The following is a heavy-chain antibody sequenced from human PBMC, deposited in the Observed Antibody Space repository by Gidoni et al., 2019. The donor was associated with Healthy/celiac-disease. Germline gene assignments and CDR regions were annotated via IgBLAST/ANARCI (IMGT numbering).Heavy chain of an antibody. CDR3: ARGEGGY. Sequence: EVQLVESGGGLVQPGGSLRLSCAASGCTFSSYWMSWVRPAPGKGLEWVANIKQDGSEKYYVDSVKGRFTISRDNAKNSLYLQMNSLRAEDTAVYYCARGEGGYWGQGTLVTVSS. D-gene: IGHD1-26*01. J-gene: IGHJ4*02. CDR1: GCTFSSYW. V-gene: IGHV3-7*03. CDR2: IKQDGSEK.